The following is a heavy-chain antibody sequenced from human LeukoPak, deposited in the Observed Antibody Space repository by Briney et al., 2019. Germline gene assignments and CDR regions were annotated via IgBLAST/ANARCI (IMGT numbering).Heavy chain of an antibody. V-gene: IGHV4-4*07. J-gene: IGHJ4*02. D-gene: IGHD3-10*01. CDR3: ARDQDTANYYGSGSYIALGY. Sequence: SETLSLTCIVSGGSISSYYWTWIRQPAGKGLEWIGRIYSSGSTNYNPSLKSRVTMSVDTSKNQFSLNLSSVTAADTAVYYCARDQDTANYYGSGSYIALGYWGQGTLVTVSS. CDR1: GGSISSYY. CDR2: IYSSGST.